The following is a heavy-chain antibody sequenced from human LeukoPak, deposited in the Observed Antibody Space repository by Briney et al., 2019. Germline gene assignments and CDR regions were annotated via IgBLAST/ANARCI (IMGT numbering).Heavy chain of an antibody. CDR2: IKQDGSEK. CDR3: ARVYVTPGPYYYYYMDV. J-gene: IGHJ6*03. CDR1: GFTFSSYW. V-gene: IGHV3-7*01. Sequence: QAGGSLRLSCAASGFTFSSYWMSWVRQAPGKGLEWAANIKQDGSEKYYVDSVKGRFTISRDNAKNSLYLQMNSLRAEDTAVYYCARVYVTPGPYYYYYMDVWGKGTTVTVSS. D-gene: IGHD5/OR15-5a*01.